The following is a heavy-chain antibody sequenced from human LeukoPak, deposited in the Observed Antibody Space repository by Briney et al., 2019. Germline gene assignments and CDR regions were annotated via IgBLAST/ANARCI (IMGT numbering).Heavy chain of an antibody. CDR2: IYHSGST. CDR3: ARGGGYASPIGY. CDR1: GGSISTYY. J-gene: IGHJ4*02. D-gene: IGHD5-12*01. Sequence: SETLSLTCTLSGGSISTYYWSWIRQPPGKGLEWIVYIYHSGSTNYNPSLKSRVTISVDTSKNQFSLKLSSVTAADTAVYYCARGGGYASPIGYWGQGALVTVSS. V-gene: IGHV4-59*01.